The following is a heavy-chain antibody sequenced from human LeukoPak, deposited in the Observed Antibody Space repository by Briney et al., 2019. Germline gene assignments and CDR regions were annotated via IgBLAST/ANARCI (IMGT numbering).Heavy chain of an antibody. Sequence: PGGSLRLSCAASGFTFSNYAMSWVRQAPGKGLEWVSAIGGGDFSTYYADSVKGRFTISRDNSKNTLYLQMNSLRAEDTAVYYCAKVGGTLLRYFDWPRGHLDYWGQGTLVTVSS. V-gene: IGHV3-23*01. D-gene: IGHD3-9*01. CDR3: AKVGGTLLRYFDWPRGHLDY. CDR2: IGGGDFST. CDR1: GFTFSNYA. J-gene: IGHJ4*02.